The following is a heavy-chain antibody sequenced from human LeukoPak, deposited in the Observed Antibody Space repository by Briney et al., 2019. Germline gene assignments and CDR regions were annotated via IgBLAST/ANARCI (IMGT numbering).Heavy chain of an antibody. CDR2: ISGSGGST. D-gene: IGHD3-3*01. V-gene: IGHV3-23*01. CDR1: GFSFSSHA. Sequence: GGSLRLSSAASGFSFSSHAMSWVRQAPGKGLEWVSAISGSGGSTYYADSVKGRFTISRDNSKNTLYLQMNSLRAEDTAVYYCGNDFCSGYYPGLVLDYWGQGTLVTVSS. CDR3: GNDFCSGYYPGLVLDY. J-gene: IGHJ4*02.